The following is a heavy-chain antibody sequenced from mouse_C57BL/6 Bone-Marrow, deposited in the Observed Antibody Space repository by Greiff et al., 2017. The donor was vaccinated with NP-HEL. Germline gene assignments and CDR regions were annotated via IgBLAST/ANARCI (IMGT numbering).Heavy chain of an antibody. CDR3: TRVLITTVVVPYAMDY. V-gene: IGHV5-9-1*02. CDR1: GFTFSSYA. D-gene: IGHD1-1*01. J-gene: IGHJ4*01. Sequence: EVKLMESGEGLVKPGGSLKLSCAASGFTFSSYAMSWVRQTPEKRLEWVAYISSGGDYIYYADTVKGRFTISRDNARNTLYLQMSSLKSEDTAMYYCTRVLITTVVVPYAMDYWGQGTSVTVSS. CDR2: ISSGGDYI.